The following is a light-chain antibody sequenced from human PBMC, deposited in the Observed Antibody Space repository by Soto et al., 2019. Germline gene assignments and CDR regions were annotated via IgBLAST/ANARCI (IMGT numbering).Light chain of an antibody. V-gene: IGKV1-39*01. CDR1: QDISNY. Sequence: DIQMTQSPSSLSASVGDRVTITCQASQDISNYLNWYQQKPGKAPKLLIYDASSLQSGVPSRFSGSGSGTDFTLTISSLQPEDFATYYCQQCYSSPLTFGGGTKVDIK. CDR3: QQCYSSPLT. J-gene: IGKJ4*01. CDR2: DAS.